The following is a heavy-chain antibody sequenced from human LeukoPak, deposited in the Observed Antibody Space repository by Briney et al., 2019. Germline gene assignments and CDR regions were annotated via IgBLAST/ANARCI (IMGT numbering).Heavy chain of an antibody. Sequence: SETLSLTCTVSGGFISSSNYYWGWIRQPPGKGLEWIGSIYYSGSANYNPSLKSRVTISVDTSKNQFSLKLSSVTAADTAVYYCARDPPGGIVVVPNWYFDLWGRGTLVTVSS. CDR1: GGFISSSNYY. D-gene: IGHD2-2*01. J-gene: IGHJ2*01. CDR3: ARDPPGGIVVVPNWYFDL. CDR2: IYYSGSA. V-gene: IGHV4-39*07.